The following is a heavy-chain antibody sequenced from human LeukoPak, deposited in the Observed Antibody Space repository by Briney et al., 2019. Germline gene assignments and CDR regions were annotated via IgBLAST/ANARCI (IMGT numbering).Heavy chain of an antibody. CDR2: ISSTSTTI. J-gene: IGHJ4*02. Sequence: PGGSLRLSCAASGFTFGSYSMNWVRQAPGKGPEWVSYISSTSTTIYYADSVKGRFTISRDNAKNSLYLQMNSLRDDDTAVYYCARDPYGGAFDYWGQGTLVTVSS. D-gene: IGHD4-23*01. CDR1: GFTFGSYS. CDR3: ARDPYGGAFDY. V-gene: IGHV3-48*02.